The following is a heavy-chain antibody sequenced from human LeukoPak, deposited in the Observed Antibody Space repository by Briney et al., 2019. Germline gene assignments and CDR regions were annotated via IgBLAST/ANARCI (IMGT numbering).Heavy chain of an antibody. D-gene: IGHD5-18*01. Sequence: GGSLRLSCAASGFTFSSYSMNWVGQAPGKGLEWVSSISSSSSYIYYADSVKGRFTISRDNAKNSLYLQMNSLRAEDTAVYYCARENVDTAKIDYWGQGTLVTVSS. CDR1: GFTFSSYS. J-gene: IGHJ4*02. CDR2: ISSSSSYI. V-gene: IGHV3-21*01. CDR3: ARENVDTAKIDY.